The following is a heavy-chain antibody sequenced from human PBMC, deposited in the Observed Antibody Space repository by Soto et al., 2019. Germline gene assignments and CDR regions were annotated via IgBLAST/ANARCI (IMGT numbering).Heavy chain of an antibody. CDR3: GLLPSVAGTSFDY. V-gene: IGHV1-46*01. CDR2: INPSGGST. J-gene: IGHJ4*02. Sequence: GASVKVSCKASGYTFTSYYIHWVRKAPGQGLERMGIINPSGGSTSYAQKFQGRVTMTRDTSTSTVYMELSSLRSEDTAVYYCGLLPSVAGTSFDYWGQGTLVTVSS. CDR1: GYTFTSYY. D-gene: IGHD6-19*01.